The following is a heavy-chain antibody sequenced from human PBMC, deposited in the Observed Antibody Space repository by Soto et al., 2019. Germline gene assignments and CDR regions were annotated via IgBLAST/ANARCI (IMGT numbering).Heavy chain of an antibody. V-gene: IGHV3-30*18. CDR2: ISYDGSNK. CDR1: GFTFSSYG. Sequence: QVQLVESGGGVVQPGRSLRLSCAASGFTFSSYGMHWVRQAPGKGLEWVAVISYDGSNKYYADSVKRRFISYRDNSRNALYLQMNILRAEDTAEYYCANDVAAAGYFAHWVQGTLVTVSS. CDR3: ANDVAAAGYFAH. D-gene: IGHD6-13*01. J-gene: IGHJ4*02.